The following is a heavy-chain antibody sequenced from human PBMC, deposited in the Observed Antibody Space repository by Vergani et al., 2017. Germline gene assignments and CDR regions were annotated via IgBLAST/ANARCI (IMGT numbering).Heavy chain of an antibody. CDR2: ISGPGLST. J-gene: IGHJ4*02. Sequence: EVHLLESGGGLVQSGGSLRLSCAASGFTFSNSAVSWVRQAPGRGLAWVSSISGPGLSTYYADSVKGRFSISRDNAKNSLYLQMNSLRAEDTAVYYCARNGYDSSGYYTNFDYWGQGTLVTVSS. CDR3: ARNGYDSSGYYTNFDY. D-gene: IGHD3-22*01. V-gene: IGHV3-23*01. CDR1: GFTFSNSA.